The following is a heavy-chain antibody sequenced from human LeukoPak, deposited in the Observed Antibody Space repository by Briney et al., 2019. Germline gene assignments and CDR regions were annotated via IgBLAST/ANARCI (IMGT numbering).Heavy chain of an antibody. CDR1: GGSFSGYY. Sequence: PSETLSLTCAVYGGSFSGYYWSWIRQPPGKGLEWIGEINHSGSTNYNPSLKSRVTISVDTSKNQFSLKLSSVTAADTAVCYCARGRGYSYVRYFDYWGQGTLVTVSS. CDR3: ARGRGYSYVRYFDY. V-gene: IGHV4-34*01. CDR2: INHSGST. J-gene: IGHJ4*02. D-gene: IGHD5-18*01.